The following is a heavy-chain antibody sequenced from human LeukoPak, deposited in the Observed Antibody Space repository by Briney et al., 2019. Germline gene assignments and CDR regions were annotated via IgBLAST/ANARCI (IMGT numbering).Heavy chain of an antibody. D-gene: IGHD5-12*01. CDR1: GFTFSKFG. J-gene: IGHJ4*02. Sequence: GGSLRLSCAASGFTFSKFGMHWVRQTPGKGLEWVALVWNDGSKNYYADSVKGRFTISRDNSKDTLYLLLNSLRAEDTAVYYCAKDWSLGYGCLDYWGQGTLVTVSS. CDR2: VWNDGSKN. V-gene: IGHV3-33*06. CDR3: AKDWSLGYGCLDY.